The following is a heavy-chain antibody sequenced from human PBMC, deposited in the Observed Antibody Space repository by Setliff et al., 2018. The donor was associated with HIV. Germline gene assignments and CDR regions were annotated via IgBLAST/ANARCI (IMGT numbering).Heavy chain of an antibody. CDR1: GGSIYGSDYY. V-gene: IGHV4-39*07. J-gene: IGHJ6*03. D-gene: IGHD3-10*01. CDR3: ARVRLVRYYMDV. CDR2: IYYSGST. Sequence: TSETLSLTCTVSGGSIYGSDYYWGWIRQPPGKGLESIGSIYYSGSTYYKPSLKSRVTISVDTSKNQFSLKLSSVTAADTAVYYCARVRLVRYYMDVWGKGTTVTVSS.